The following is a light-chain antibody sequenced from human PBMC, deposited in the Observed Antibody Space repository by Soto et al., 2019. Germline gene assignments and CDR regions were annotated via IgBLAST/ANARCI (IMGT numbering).Light chain of an antibody. Sequence: QSALTQPASVSGSPGQSITVSCTGTSNDIGTYNYVSWYQQHTAKAPKLLIYEGTQRPSGVSSRFSGSKSGNTASLTISGLQAEDEADYYCCSYASSSSYVFGTGTKLTVL. J-gene: IGLJ1*01. CDR3: CSYASSSSYV. CDR2: EGT. CDR1: SNDIGTYNY. V-gene: IGLV2-23*01.